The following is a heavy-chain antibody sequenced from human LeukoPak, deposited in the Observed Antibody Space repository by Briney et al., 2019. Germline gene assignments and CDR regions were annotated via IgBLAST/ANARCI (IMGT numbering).Heavy chain of an antibody. Sequence: SETLSLTCTVSGGSISSYYWSWIRQPPGKGLEWIGYIYYSGSTNYNPSLKSRVTISVDTSKNQFSLKLSSVTAADTAVYYCARRGNRWYDWSANWFDPWGQGTLVTVSS. J-gene: IGHJ5*02. V-gene: IGHV4-59*08. CDR3: ARRGNRWYDWSANWFDP. D-gene: IGHD1-1*01. CDR2: IYYSGST. CDR1: GGSISSYY.